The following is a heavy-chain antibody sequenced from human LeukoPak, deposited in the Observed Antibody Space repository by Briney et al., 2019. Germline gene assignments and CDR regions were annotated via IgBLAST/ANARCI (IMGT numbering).Heavy chain of an antibody. V-gene: IGHV3-9*01. Sequence: GRSLRLSCAASGFTFDDYAMHWVRQAPGKGLEWVSGISWNSGSIGYADSVKGRFTISRDNAKNSLYLQMNSLRAEDTALYYCAKDPYSSSEPYRQAYYYYGMDVWGQGTTVTVSS. D-gene: IGHD6-6*01. CDR1: GFTFDDYA. CDR2: ISWNSGSI. J-gene: IGHJ6*02. CDR3: AKDPYSSSEPYRQAYYYYGMDV.